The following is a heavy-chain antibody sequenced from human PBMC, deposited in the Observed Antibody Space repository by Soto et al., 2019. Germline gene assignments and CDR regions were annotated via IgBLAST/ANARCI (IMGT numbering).Heavy chain of an antibody. CDR3: ARVQTYYYDSSGYYFDY. Sequence: GGSLRLSCAASGFTFSSYWMSWVRQAPGKGLEWVANIKQDGSEKYYVDSVKGRFTISRDNAKNSLYLQMNSLRAEDTAVYYCARVQTYYYDSSGYYFDYWGQGTLVTVSS. D-gene: IGHD3-22*01. V-gene: IGHV3-7*01. J-gene: IGHJ4*02. CDR1: GFTFSSYW. CDR2: IKQDGSEK.